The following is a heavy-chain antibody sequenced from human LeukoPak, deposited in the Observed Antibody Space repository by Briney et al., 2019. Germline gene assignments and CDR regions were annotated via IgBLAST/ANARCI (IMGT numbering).Heavy chain of an antibody. J-gene: IGHJ6*03. D-gene: IGHD1-1*01. CDR1: GYTFTGYY. Sequence: ASVKVSCKASGYTFTGYYLHWVRQAPGQGLEWMGWINPDSGGTNYAQKFQGGVTMTRDTSISTVYMELSRLRSDDTAVYYCARDKQLDWAHYYYYYMDVWGKGTTVTVSS. CDR3: ARDKQLDWAHYYYYYMDV. V-gene: IGHV1-2*02. CDR2: INPDSGGT.